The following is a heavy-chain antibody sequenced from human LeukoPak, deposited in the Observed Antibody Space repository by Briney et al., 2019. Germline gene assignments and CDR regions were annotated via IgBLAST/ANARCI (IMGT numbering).Heavy chain of an antibody. Sequence: ASVKVSCKASGYTFTGYGISWVRQAPGQGLEWMGWISGYNGNTNYAQKLQGRVTMTTDTSTSTAYMELRSLRSDDTAVYYCARCLVFGVVTIGYYGMDVWGQGTTVTVSS. CDR2: ISGYNGNT. V-gene: IGHV1-18*01. D-gene: IGHD3-3*01. CDR1: GYTFTGYG. J-gene: IGHJ6*02. CDR3: ARCLVFGVVTIGYYGMDV.